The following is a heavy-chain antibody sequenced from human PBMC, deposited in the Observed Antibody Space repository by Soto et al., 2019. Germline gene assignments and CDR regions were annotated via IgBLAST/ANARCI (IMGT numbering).Heavy chain of an antibody. V-gene: IGHV4-30-4*08. J-gene: IGHJ5*02. CDR1: GGSISSGDYY. CDR2: IYYSGST. Sequence: NPSETLSLTCTVSGGSISSGDYYWSWIRQPPGKGLEWIGYIYYSGSTYYSPSLKSRVTISVGTSKNQFSLKLSSVTAADTAVYYCARVLMNTVSWFDPWGQGTLVTVPS. CDR3: ARVLMNTVSWFDP. D-gene: IGHD4-17*01.